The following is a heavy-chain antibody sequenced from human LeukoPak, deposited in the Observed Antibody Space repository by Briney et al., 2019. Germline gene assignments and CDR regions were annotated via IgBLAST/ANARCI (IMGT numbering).Heavy chain of an antibody. V-gene: IGHV4-34*01. CDR1: GGSFSGYY. J-gene: IGHJ4*02. Sequence: PSETLSLTCAVYGGSFSGYYWSWIRQPPGKGLEWIGEINHSGSTNYNPSLKSRVTISVDTSKNQFSLKLSSVTAADTAVYYCARARIQLWPVCFDYCGQGTLVTVSS. CDR2: INHSGST. D-gene: IGHD5-18*01. CDR3: ARARIQLWPVCFDY.